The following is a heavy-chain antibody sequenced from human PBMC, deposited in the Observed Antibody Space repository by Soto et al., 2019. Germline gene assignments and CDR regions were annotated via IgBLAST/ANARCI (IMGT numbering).Heavy chain of an antibody. J-gene: IGHJ4*02. D-gene: IGHD3-3*01. Sequence: GGSLRLSCAASGFTFSSYGMHWVRQAPGKGLEWVAVIWYDGSNKYYADSVKGRFTISRDNSKNTLYLQMNSLRAEDTAVYYCARDLSITIFGVVTGPEYYFDYWGQGTLVTVSS. CDR3: ARDLSITIFGVVTGPEYYFDY. V-gene: IGHV3-33*01. CDR2: IWYDGSNK. CDR1: GFTFSSYG.